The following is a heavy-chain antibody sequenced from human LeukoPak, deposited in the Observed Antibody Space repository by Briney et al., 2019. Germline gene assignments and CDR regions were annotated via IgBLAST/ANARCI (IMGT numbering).Heavy chain of an antibody. CDR2: IKSKTDGGTT. Sequence: RGSLRLSCAASGFTFSNAWMSWVRQAPGKGLEWVGRIKSKTDGGTTDYAAPVKGRFTISRDDSKNTLYLQMNSLKTEDTAVYYCTTDPAAGSYNWFDPWGQGTLVTVSS. CDR3: TTDPAAGSYNWFDP. D-gene: IGHD6-13*01. V-gene: IGHV3-15*01. CDR1: GFTFSNAW. J-gene: IGHJ5*02.